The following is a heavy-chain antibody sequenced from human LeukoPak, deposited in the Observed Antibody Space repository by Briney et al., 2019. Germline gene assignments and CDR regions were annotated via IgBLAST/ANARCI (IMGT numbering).Heavy chain of an antibody. CDR1: GFSFSTSGEG. V-gene: IGHV2-5*01. D-gene: IGHD3-22*01. Sequence: SGPTLVNPTHTLTLTCTFSGFSFSTSGEGVGWIRQPPGKALNWLALIYWPEEKRYSPSLKGRLTITKDTYRNQVVLTMTNMDPVDTATYYCAHSRKYYDSSGYYYRYLQDWGQGTLVTVSS. CDR3: AHSRKYYDSSGYYYRYLQD. J-gene: IGHJ1*01. CDR2: IYWPEEK.